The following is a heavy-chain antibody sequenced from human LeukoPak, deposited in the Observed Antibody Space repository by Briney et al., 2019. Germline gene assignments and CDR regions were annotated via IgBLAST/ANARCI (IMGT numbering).Heavy chain of an antibody. CDR3: ARDGYSGNDGL. D-gene: IGHD5-12*01. Sequence: SETLSLTCTVSGGSIRSSSYYWSWIRQPPGKGLEWIGYIYHSGSTKYNPSLKSRVTISVDTSKNQFSLKLSSVTAADTAVYYCARDGYSGNDGLWGQGTLVTVSS. V-gene: IGHV4-61*01. J-gene: IGHJ4*02. CDR1: GGSIRSSSYY. CDR2: IYHSGST.